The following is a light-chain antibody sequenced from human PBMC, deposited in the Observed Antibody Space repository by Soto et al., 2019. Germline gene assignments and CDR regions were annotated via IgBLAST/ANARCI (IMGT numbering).Light chain of an antibody. CDR3: QQSYSTTIT. CDR1: QNIDHY. V-gene: IGKV1-39*01. J-gene: IGKJ5*01. CDR2: AAS. Sequence: DMHMTQSPSSLSSSLGDRVTITCRASQNIDHYLNWDQQKPGEAPKLLISAASNLQTGVPSRFSASRSGTDFSLTISGLQHEDFATYAGQQSYSTTITFGQGTRLKIK.